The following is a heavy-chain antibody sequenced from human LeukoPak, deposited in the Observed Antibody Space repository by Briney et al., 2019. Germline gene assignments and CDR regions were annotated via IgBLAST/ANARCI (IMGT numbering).Heavy chain of an antibody. Sequence: GPSVKVSCKASGYSFSDYYVHWVRQAPGQGLEWIGWINPKSVGTKYAQKFQGRVTVARDTSISTAYMELSKLRDDDTAVYYCGRVVRGGLHVEYWGQGTLVTVSS. CDR3: GRVVRGGLHVEY. V-gene: IGHV1-2*02. CDR1: GYSFSDYY. J-gene: IGHJ4*02. D-gene: IGHD3/OR15-3a*01. CDR2: INPKSVGT.